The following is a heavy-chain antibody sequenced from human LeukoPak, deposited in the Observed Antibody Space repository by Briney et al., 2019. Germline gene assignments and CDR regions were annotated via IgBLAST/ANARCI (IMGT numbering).Heavy chain of an antibody. J-gene: IGHJ5*02. Sequence: SETLSLTCAVFGGSFSGHYWTWIGQPPGKGLEWIGEINHSGGTNYNPSLKSRATISVDTSKNQFSLKLSSLTAADTAVYYCARPTSWVNYFDPWGQGTLVTVSS. CDR3: ARPTSWVNYFDP. CDR2: INHSGGT. V-gene: IGHV4-34*01. CDR1: GGSFSGHY. D-gene: IGHD1-7*01.